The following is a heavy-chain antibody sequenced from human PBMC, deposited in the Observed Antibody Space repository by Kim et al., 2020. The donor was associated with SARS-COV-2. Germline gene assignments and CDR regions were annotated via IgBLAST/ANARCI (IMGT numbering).Heavy chain of an antibody. D-gene: IGHD4-17*01. V-gene: IGHV4-34*01. Sequence: PSLKSRVTISVDTSKNQFSLKLSSVTAADTAVYYCARGPTVTTRYYYGMDVWGQGTTVTVSS. CDR3: ARGPTVTTRYYYGMDV. J-gene: IGHJ6*02.